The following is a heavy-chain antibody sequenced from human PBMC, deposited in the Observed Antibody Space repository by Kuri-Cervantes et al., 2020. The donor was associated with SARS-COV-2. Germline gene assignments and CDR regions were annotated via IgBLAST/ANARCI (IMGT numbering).Heavy chain of an antibody. CDR3: ARDRSSHQYDY. Sequence: SETLSLTCAVYGGSFSGYYWSWIRQPPGKGLEWIGEIYHSGSTNYNPSLKSRVTISVDKSKNQFSLKLSSVTAADTAVYYCARDRSSHQYDYWGQGTLVTVSS. D-gene: IGHD6-13*01. V-gene: IGHV4-34*01. CDR1: GGSFSGYY. CDR2: IYHSGST. J-gene: IGHJ4*02.